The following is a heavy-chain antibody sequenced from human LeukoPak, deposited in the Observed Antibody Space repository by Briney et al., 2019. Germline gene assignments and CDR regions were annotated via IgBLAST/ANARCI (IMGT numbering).Heavy chain of an antibody. Sequence: GGSLRLSCVVSGFTFSGSAVHWVRQASGKGLEWVGRIRSKANNYATAYAASVKGRFTISRDDSKNTAYLQMNSLKTEDTAVYYCTGDNFDSSVKSDYWGQGTLVTVSS. CDR1: GFTFSGSA. CDR3: TGDNFDSSVKSDY. V-gene: IGHV3-73*01. J-gene: IGHJ4*02. D-gene: IGHD3-22*01. CDR2: IRSKANNYAT.